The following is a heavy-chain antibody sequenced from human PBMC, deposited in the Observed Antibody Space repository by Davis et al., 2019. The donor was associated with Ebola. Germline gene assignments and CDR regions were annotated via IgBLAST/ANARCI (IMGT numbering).Heavy chain of an antibody. CDR1: GYTFTSYA. J-gene: IGHJ4*02. Sequence: AASVKVSSKASGYTFTSYAMHWVRQAPGQGLEWMGWISAYNGNTNYAQKLQGRVTMTTDTSTSTAYMELRSLRSDDTAVYYCARDLTVGANDYWGQGTLVTVSS. CDR3: ARDLTVGANDY. CDR2: ISAYNGNT. V-gene: IGHV1-18*01. D-gene: IGHD1-26*01.